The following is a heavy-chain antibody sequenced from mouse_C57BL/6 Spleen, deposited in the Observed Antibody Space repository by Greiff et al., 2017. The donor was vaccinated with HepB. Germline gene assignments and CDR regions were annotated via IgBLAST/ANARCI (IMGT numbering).Heavy chain of an antibody. J-gene: IGHJ1*03. Sequence: VQLQQPGAELVKPGASVKLSCKASGYTFTSYWMQWVKQRPGQGLEWIGEIDPSDSYTNYNQKFKGKATLTVDKSSSTAYMQLSSLTSEDSAVYYCARKEPYYSSPYWYFDVCGTGTTGTVSS. CDR1: GYTFTSYW. V-gene: IGHV1-50*01. CDR3: ARKEPYYSSPYWYFDV. CDR2: IDPSDSYT. D-gene: IGHD2-5*01.